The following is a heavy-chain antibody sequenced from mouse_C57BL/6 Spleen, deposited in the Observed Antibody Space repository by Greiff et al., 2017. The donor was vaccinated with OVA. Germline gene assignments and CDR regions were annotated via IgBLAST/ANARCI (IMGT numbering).Heavy chain of an antibody. D-gene: IGHD4-1*01. Sequence: QVQLQQPGAELVKPGASVKVSCKASGYTFTSYWMHWVKQRPGQGLEWIGRIHPSDSDTNYNQKFKGKATLTVDKSSSTAYMQLSSLTSEDSAVYDCAIKRANRDSYWYFDVWGTGTTGTGSS. CDR1: GYTFTSYW. V-gene: IGHV1-74*01. CDR3: AIKRANRDSYWYFDV. CDR2: IHPSDSDT. J-gene: IGHJ1*03.